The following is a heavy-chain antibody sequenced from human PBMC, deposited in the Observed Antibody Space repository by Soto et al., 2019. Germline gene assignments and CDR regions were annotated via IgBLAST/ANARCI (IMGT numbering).Heavy chain of an antibody. D-gene: IGHD3-9*01. Sequence: PSETLSLTCIGSGGSISRSSYYVGWIRQPPRKGLEGIWSIYYSGTTYYNPSLESRGTISIDKSKNQFSLKLSSLTAADTAVYYCAKTGPYDILTYWYFDLWGRGTLVTVSS. CDR2: IYYSGTT. CDR1: GGSISRSSYY. CDR3: AKTGPYDILTYWYFDL. J-gene: IGHJ2*01. V-gene: IGHV4-39*01.